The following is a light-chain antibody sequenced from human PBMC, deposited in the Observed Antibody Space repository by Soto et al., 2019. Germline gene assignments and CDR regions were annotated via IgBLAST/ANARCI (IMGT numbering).Light chain of an antibody. CDR2: EVS. CDR3: SSYTSSSTYV. J-gene: IGLJ1*01. V-gene: IGLV2-14*01. CDR1: SSDVGGYNY. Sequence: QSALTQPASVSGPPGQSITISCTGTSSDVGGYNYVSRYQQHPGKAPKLMIYEVSNRPSGVSNRFSGSKSGNTASLTISGLQAEDEADYYCSSYTSSSTYVFGTGTKVTVL.